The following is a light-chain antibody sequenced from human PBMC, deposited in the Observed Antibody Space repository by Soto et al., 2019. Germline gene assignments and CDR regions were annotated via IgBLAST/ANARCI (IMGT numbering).Light chain of an antibody. J-gene: IGLJ3*02. V-gene: IGLV1-44*01. Sequence: QSVLTQPPSAFGTPGQRVTISCSGASSNIGSNAVNWYQQLPGTAPQLLIYTNNQRPSGVPDRFSGSKSGTSASLAITGLQSEDEADYHCAAWDDSLNALVFGGGTKVTVL. CDR3: AAWDDSLNALV. CDR2: TNN. CDR1: SSNIGSNA.